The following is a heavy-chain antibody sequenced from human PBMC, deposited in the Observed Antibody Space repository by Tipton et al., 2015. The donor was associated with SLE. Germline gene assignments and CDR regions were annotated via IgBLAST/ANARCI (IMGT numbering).Heavy chain of an antibody. D-gene: IGHD3-22*01. CDR3: ARQNVNYYDSSGPFDY. Sequence: TLSLTCTVSGGSISSSSYYWGWIRQPPGKGLEWIGSIYYSGSTYYNPSLKSRVTISVDTSKNQFSLKLSSVTAADTAVYYCARQNVNYYDSSGPFDYWGQGTLVTVSS. J-gene: IGHJ4*02. V-gene: IGHV4-39*07. CDR1: GGSISSSSYY. CDR2: IYYSGST.